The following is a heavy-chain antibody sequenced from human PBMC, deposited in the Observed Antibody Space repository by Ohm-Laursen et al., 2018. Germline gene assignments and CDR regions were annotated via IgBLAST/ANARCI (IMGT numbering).Heavy chain of an antibody. CDR2: INHSGST. V-gene: IGHV4-34*01. D-gene: IGHD6-19*01. J-gene: IGHJ3*02. CDR1: GGSFSGYY. CDR3: ARDSGSFDAFDI. Sequence: SDTLSLTCAVYGGSFSGYYWSWIRQPPGKGLEWIGEINHSGSTNYNPSPKSRVTISVDTSKSQFSLSLTSVTAADTAVYYCARDSGSFDAFDIWGPGTLVAVSS.